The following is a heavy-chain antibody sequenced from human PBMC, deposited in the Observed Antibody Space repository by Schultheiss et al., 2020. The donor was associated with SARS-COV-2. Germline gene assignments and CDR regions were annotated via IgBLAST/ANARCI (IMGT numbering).Heavy chain of an antibody. Sequence: GGSLRLSCAASGFTFSSYGMHWVRQAPGKGLEWVGRIRSKANSYATAYAASVKGRFTISRDDSKNTLYLQMNSLRAEDTAVYYCARDKGGLHLGVWGQGTTVTVSS. V-gene: IGHV3-73*01. CDR3: ARDKGGLHLGV. D-gene: IGHD3-16*01. CDR1: GFTFSSYG. CDR2: IRSKANSYAT. J-gene: IGHJ6*02.